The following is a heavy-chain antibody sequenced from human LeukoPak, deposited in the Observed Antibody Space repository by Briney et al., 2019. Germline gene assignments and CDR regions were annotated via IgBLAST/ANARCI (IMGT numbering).Heavy chain of an antibody. D-gene: IGHD2-8*02. CDR2: IFPSGGEI. J-gene: IGHJ4*02. V-gene: IGHV3-23*01. CDR1: GFTFSSYA. Sequence: GGSLRFYCAASGFTFSSYAMSWLRQAPGKGLEGVSSIFPSGGEIHYADSVRGRFTISRDNSKSTLSLQMNSLRADDTAIYYCATYRQVLLPFESWGQGTLVTVSS. CDR3: ATYRQVLLPFES.